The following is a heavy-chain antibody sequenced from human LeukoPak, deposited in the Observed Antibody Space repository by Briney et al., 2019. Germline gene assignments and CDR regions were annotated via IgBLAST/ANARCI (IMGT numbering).Heavy chain of an antibody. D-gene: IGHD1-20*01. Sequence: GGSLRLSCAASGFTFSSYGMHWVRQAPGKGLEWVAVIWYDGSNKYYADSVKGRFTISRDNSKNTLYLQMNSLRAEDTAVYYCARSITGNRYYYGMDVWGQGTTVTVSS. J-gene: IGHJ6*02. CDR1: GFTFSSYG. V-gene: IGHV3-33*01. CDR3: ARSITGNRYYYGMDV. CDR2: IWYDGSNK.